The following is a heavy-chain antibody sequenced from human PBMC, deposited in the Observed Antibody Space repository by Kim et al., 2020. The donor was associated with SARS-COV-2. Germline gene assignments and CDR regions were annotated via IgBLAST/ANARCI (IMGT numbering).Heavy chain of an antibody. CDR3: AKDIVAYSSGWYGWRTYYFDY. V-gene: IGHV3-23*01. CDR1: GFTFSSYA. J-gene: IGHJ4*02. CDR2: ISGSGGST. D-gene: IGHD6-19*01. Sequence: GGSLRLSCAASGFTFSSYAMSWVRQAPGKGLEWVSAISGSGGSTYYADSVKGRFTISRDNSKNTLYLQMNSLRAEDTAVYYCAKDIVAYSSGWYGWRTYYFDYWGQGTLVTVSS.